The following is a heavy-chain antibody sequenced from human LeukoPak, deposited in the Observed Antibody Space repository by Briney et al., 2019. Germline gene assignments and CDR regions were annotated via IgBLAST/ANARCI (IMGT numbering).Heavy chain of an antibody. J-gene: IGHJ4*02. D-gene: IGHD3-10*01. CDR2: IRSKAYGGTT. CDR1: GFTFSSYA. Sequence: GGSLRLSCAASGFTFSSYAMSWVRQAPGKGLEWVGFIRSKAYGGTTEYAASVKGRFTISRDDSKSIAYLQMNSLKTEDTAVYYCAHAAGIWFGELESGTGFDYWGQGTLVTVSS. V-gene: IGHV3-49*04. CDR3: AHAAGIWFGELESGTGFDY.